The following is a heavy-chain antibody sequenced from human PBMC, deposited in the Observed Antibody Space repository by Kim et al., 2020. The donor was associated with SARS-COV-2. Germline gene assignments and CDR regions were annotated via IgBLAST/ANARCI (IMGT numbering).Heavy chain of an antibody. CDR3: ARGVEWGSYFDY. J-gene: IGHJ4*02. D-gene: IGHD3-16*01. CDR2: INPNSGGT. V-gene: IGHV1-2*06. CDR1: GYTFTGYY. Sequence: ASVKVSCKASGYTFTGYYMHWVRQAPGQGLEWMGRINPNSGGTNYAQKFQGRVTMTRDTSISTAYMELSRLRSDDTAVYYCARGVEWGSYFDYWGQGTLVTVSS.